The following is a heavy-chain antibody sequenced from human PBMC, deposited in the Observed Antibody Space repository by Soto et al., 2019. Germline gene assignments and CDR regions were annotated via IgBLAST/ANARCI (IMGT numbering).Heavy chain of an antibody. CDR2: ARNKAHSYTT. V-gene: IGHV3-72*01. CDR1: GFTFSDHH. CDR3: ARLMGTSFDL. J-gene: IGHJ4*02. Sequence: EVQLVESGGDLVQPGGSLRFSCAASGFTFSDHHMDWVRQAPGKGLEWVGRARNKAHSYTTAYAASVKGRITISRDDSKNSLALQMNSLKTEDTAVYFCARLMGTSFDLWGQGTLVTVSS. D-gene: IGHD2-8*01.